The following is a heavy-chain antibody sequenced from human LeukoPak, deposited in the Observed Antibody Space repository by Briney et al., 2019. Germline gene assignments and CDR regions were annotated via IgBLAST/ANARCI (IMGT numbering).Heavy chain of an antibody. CDR3: ARVRGQYSSGWYSY. J-gene: IGHJ4*02. Sequence: GESLRLSCAASGFTFSSYAMHWVRQAPGKGLEWVAVISYDGSNKYYADSVKGRFTISRDNSKNTLYLQMNSLRAEDTAVYYCARVRGQYSSGWYSYWGQGTLVTVSS. CDR2: ISYDGSNK. CDR1: GFTFSSYA. V-gene: IGHV3-30-3*01. D-gene: IGHD6-19*01.